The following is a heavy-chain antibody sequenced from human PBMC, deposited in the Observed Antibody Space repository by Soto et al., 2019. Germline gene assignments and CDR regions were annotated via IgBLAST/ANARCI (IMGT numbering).Heavy chain of an antibody. V-gene: IGHV3-74*01. CDR2: INTDGSGT. CDR1: GFTFTSYW. J-gene: IGHJ4*02. D-gene: IGHD2-15*01. Sequence: GGSLRLSCAASGFTFTSYWMHWVRRAPGKGLVWVSTINTDGSGTRYADSVKGRVTISVDKSKNQFSLKLSSVTAADTAVYYCARDRGYCSGGSCYNLDYWGQGTLVTVSS. CDR3: ARDRGYCSGGSCYNLDY.